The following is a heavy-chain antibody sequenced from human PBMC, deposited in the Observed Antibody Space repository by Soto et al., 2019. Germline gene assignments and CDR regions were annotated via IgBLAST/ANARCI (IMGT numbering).Heavy chain of an antibody. CDR2: ISAYSGDT. CDR1: DYTFTNYG. V-gene: IGHV1-18*01. D-gene: IGHD6-25*01. J-gene: IGHJ4*02. CDR3: ARVGAALDY. Sequence: ASVKVSCKAFDYTFTNYGISWVRQAPGQGLEGMGWISAYSGDTDLAQKFHGRITMTTDASTSTAYMELRGLRSDDTAVYYCARVGAALDYWGPGTLVTVSS.